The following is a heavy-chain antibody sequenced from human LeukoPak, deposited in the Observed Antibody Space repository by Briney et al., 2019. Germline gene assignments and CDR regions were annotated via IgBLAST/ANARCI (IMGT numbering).Heavy chain of an antibody. CDR1: GYTFTGYY. CDR2: IIPNSGGT. D-gene: IGHD3-22*01. J-gene: IGHJ4*02. CDR3: ASPPADYYDSRDYFDY. Sequence: GASVKVSCKASGYTFTGYYMHWVRQAPGQGLEWMGWIIPNSGGTSYAQKFQGRVTMTRDTSISTAYMELSRLTSDDTAVYYCASPPADYYDSRDYFDYWGQGTLVTVSS. V-gene: IGHV1-2*02.